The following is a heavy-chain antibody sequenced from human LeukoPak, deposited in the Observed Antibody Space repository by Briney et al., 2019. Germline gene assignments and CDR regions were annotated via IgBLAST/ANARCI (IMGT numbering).Heavy chain of an antibody. CDR2: ISSSGGSP. CDR1: GFSFSIYA. CDR3: ADLGTTYYYDRSTY. J-gene: IGHJ4*02. D-gene: IGHD3-22*01. V-gene: IGHV3-23*01. Sequence: GGSLRLSCAASGFSFSIYAMSWVRQAPGKGPEWVSGISSSGGSPYYADSVQGRFTISRDNSKNTLFLQMTGLRAEDTAVYYCADLGTTYYYDRSTYWGQGTLVAVSS.